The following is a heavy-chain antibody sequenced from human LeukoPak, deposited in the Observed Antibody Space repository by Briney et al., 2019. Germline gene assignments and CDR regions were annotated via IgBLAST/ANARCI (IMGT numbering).Heavy chain of an antibody. J-gene: IGHJ5*02. CDR1: GFTFSSYW. V-gene: IGHV3-7*03. CDR3: ARDRSSAGFRSGYYAFDP. CDR2: IKQDGSEK. D-gene: IGHD3-3*01. Sequence: GGSLRLSCAASGFTFSSYWMSWVRQAPGKGLEWVANIKQDGSEKYYVDSVKGRFTISRDNAKNSLYLQMNSLRAEDTALYHCARDRSSAGFRSGYYAFDPWGQGTLVTVSS.